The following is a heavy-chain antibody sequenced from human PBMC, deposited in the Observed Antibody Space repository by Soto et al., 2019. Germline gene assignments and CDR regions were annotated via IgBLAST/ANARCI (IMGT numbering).Heavy chain of an antibody. CDR2: IYWDDDK. J-gene: IGHJ4*02. CDR3: AHRPPMTSYDF. CDR1: GFSLTTSGVA. Sequence: ITLKESGPTLVKPTQTLTLTCTFSGFSLTTSGVAVGWIRQPPGKALEWLALIYWDDDKRYSPSLNNRLTHTKDHSHNHVPLKITNMDQEDTATYYCAHRPPMTSYDFWGQGIMVTVSS. D-gene: IGHD2-21*02. V-gene: IGHV2-5*02.